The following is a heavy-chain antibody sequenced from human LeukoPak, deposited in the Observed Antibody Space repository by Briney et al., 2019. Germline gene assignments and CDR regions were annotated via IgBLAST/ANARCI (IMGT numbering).Heavy chain of an antibody. CDR2: IYYSGST. Sequence: SETLSLTCTVSGGSISSYYWSWIRQPPGKGLEWIGYIYYSGSTNYNPALKSRVTISVDTSKNQFSLKLSSVTAADTAVYYCARRYCTSTSCYYYFDYWGQGTLVTVSS. CDR1: GGSISSYY. D-gene: IGHD2-2*01. CDR3: ARRYCTSTSCYYYFDY. J-gene: IGHJ4*02. V-gene: IGHV4-59*01.